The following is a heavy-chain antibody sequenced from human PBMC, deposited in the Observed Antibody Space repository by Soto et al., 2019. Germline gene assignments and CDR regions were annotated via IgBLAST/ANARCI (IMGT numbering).Heavy chain of an antibody. D-gene: IGHD6-13*01. Sequence: SETLSLTCAVYGGSFSGYYWSWIRQPPGKGLEWIGEINHSGSTNYNPSLKSRVTISVDTSKNQFSLKLSSVTAADTAVYYCAREREEWGYAWQLVHEYFDYWGKGTLVTVSS. CDR3: AREREEWGYAWQLVHEYFDY. V-gene: IGHV4-34*01. CDR1: GGSFSGYY. J-gene: IGHJ4*02. CDR2: INHSGST.